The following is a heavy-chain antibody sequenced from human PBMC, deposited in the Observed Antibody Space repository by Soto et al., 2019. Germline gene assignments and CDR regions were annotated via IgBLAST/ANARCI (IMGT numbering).Heavy chain of an antibody. CDR1: GGSFSGYY. Sequence: SETLSLTCAVYGGSFSGYYWSWIRQPPGKGLEWIGEINHSGSTNYNPSLKSRVTISVDTSKNQFSLKLSSVTAADTAVYYCASRPYWYFDYWGQGTLVTVSS. D-gene: IGHD2-21*01. CDR3: ASRPYWYFDY. V-gene: IGHV4-34*01. J-gene: IGHJ4*02. CDR2: INHSGST.